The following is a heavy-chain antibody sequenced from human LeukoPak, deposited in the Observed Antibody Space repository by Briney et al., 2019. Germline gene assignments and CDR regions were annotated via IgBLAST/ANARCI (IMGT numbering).Heavy chain of an antibody. CDR2: IIPIFGTA. CDR3: AVTPNYYDSSGYDFAY. CDR1: GGTYSSYA. D-gene: IGHD3-22*01. J-gene: IGHJ4*02. Sequence: SVKVSCKASGGTYSSYAISWVRQAPGQGLEWMGGIIPIFGTANYAQKFQGRVTITADESTSTAYMELSSLRSEDTAVYYCAVTPNYYDSSGYDFAYWGQGTLVTVSS. V-gene: IGHV1-69*13.